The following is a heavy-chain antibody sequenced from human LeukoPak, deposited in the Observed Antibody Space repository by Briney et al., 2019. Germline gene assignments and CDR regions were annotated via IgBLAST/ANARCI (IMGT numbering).Heavy chain of an antibody. CDR3: ARGGSYSDDVWDNHRDC. D-gene: IGHD3-16*01. CDR2: IKQDETDK. J-gene: IGHJ4*02. CDR1: GFTFSHYW. Sequence: GGSLRLSCAASGFTFSHYWMSWVRQAPGKGLEWVANIKQDETDKYYVDSVKGRFTISRDNAKNSLFLQMDSLRVDDTAVYYCARGGSYSDDVWDNHRDCWGQGTLVTVTS. V-gene: IGHV3-7*01.